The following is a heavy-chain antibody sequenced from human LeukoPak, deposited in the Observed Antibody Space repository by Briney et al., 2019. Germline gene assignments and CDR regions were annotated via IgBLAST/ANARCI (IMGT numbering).Heavy chain of an antibody. V-gene: IGHV1-3*01. J-gene: IGHJ6*02. D-gene: IGHD6-19*01. CDR3: ARVGSGWSLYYYYYGMDV. CDR2: INAGNGNT. CDR1: GYTFTSYA. Sequence: HVASVKVSCKASGYTFTSYAMHWVRQAPGQRLEWMGWINAGNGNTKYSQKFQGRVTITRDTSASTAYMELSSLRSEDTAVYYRARVGSGWSLYYYYYGMDVWGQGTTVTVSS.